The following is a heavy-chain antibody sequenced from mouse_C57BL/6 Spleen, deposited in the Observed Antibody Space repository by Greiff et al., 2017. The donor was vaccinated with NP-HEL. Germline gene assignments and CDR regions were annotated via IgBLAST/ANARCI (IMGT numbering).Heavy chain of an antibody. D-gene: IGHD2-1*01. J-gene: IGHJ3*01. CDR1: GFSFNTYA. CDR2: IRSKSNNYAT. V-gene: IGHV10-1*01. Sequence: DVKLQESGGGLVQPKGSLKLSCAASGFSFNTYAMNWVRQAPGKGLEWVARIRSKSNNYATYYADSVKDRFTISRDDSESMLYLQMNNLKTEDTAMYYCVKDYGNYGFAYWGQGTLVTVSA. CDR3: VKDYGNYGFAY.